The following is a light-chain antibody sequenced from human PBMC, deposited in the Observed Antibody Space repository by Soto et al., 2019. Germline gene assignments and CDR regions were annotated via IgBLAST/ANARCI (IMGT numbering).Light chain of an antibody. Sequence: EIVMTQSPATLSVSPGERATLSCRASQSVNSNLAWYQQKPGQAPRLLIYHASTRATGIPARFSGSGSGTEFTLTISRLQSEEFAFYYCQQYNNWYAFGQGTKLEIK. J-gene: IGKJ2*01. CDR2: HAS. CDR1: QSVNSN. V-gene: IGKV3-15*01. CDR3: QQYNNWYA.